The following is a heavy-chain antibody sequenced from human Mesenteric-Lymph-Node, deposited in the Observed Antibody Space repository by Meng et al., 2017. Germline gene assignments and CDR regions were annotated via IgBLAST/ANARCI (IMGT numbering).Heavy chain of an antibody. V-gene: IGHV1-3*01. Sequence: ASVKVSCKASGYTFTSYAMHWVRQAPGQRLEWMGWINAGNGNTKYSQKFQGRVTITRDTSASTAYMELSSLRSEDTAVYYCASNLPSAVTTYYYYGMDVWGQGTTVTVSS. D-gene: IGHD4-17*01. CDR1: GYTFTSYA. J-gene: IGHJ6*02. CDR2: INAGNGNT. CDR3: ASNLPSAVTTYYYYGMDV.